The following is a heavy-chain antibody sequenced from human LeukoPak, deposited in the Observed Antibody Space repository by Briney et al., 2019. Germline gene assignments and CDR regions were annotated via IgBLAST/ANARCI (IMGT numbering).Heavy chain of an antibody. D-gene: IGHD6-13*01. CDR2: IDPSDSYT. CDR1: GYSFTSYW. J-gene: IGHJ3*01. CDR3: ARRSYIAAPGDAFDL. V-gene: IGHV5-10-1*01. Sequence: GEALEISFKGSGYSFTSYWISWVRPMPRKGLEWMGRIDPSDSYTKYSPSFQGHVTLSADKSISTAYVQWSSLKASDTAMYFCARRSYIAAPGDAFDLWGQGTMVTVSS.